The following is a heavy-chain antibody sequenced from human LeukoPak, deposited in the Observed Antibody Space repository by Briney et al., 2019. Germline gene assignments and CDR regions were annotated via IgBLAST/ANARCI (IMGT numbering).Heavy chain of an antibody. J-gene: IGHJ2*01. D-gene: IGHD2-2*01. Sequence: SVKVSCKSSGGTFSSYAISWVRQAPGQGLEWMGGIIPIFGTANYAQKFQGRVTITTDESTSTAYMELSSLRSEDTAVYYCARGPPVNCSSTSCSYWYFDLWGRGTLVTVSS. CDR1: GGTFSSYA. V-gene: IGHV1-69*05. CDR3: ARGPPVNCSSTSCSYWYFDL. CDR2: IIPIFGTA.